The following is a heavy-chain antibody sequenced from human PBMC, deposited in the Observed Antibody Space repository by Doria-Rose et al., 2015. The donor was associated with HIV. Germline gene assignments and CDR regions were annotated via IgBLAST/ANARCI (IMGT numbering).Heavy chain of an antibody. V-gene: IGHV4-4*02. CDR3: ARYLGIHLWLGY. Sequence: PGLVKPSGTLSLTCAVSGGSISSSNWWSWVRQPPGKGLEWIGQIYHRGNTTYNPSLKSRVTISADKSKNLFSLKLTSVTAADTAVYYCARYLGIHLWLGYWGQGTLVTVSS. CDR2: IYHRGNT. CDR1: GGSISSSNW. J-gene: IGHJ4*02. D-gene: IGHD5-18*01.